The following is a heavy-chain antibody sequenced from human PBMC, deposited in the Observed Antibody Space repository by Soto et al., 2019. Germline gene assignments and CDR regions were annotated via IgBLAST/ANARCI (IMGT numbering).Heavy chain of an antibody. CDR1: GFTFSSYS. CDR2: TSSGSATV. D-gene: IGHD6-6*01. V-gene: IGHV3-48*02. Sequence: PGGSLRLSCAASGFTFSSYSMNWVRQAPGQGLEWVSYTSSGSATVYYADSVKGRFTISRDNAKNSLYLQMSSLRDEDTAVYYCARDSASYSSSSGSYWYFDLWGRGTLVTVSS. CDR3: ARDSASYSSSSGSYWYFDL. J-gene: IGHJ2*01.